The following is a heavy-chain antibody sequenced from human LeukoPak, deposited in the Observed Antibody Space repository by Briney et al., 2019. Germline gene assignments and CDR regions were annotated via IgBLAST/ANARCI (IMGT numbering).Heavy chain of an antibody. J-gene: IGHJ4*02. CDR1: GFTFSNYG. V-gene: IGHV3-33*01. D-gene: IGHD4-17*01. CDR3: ARDDDYGNYIDS. CDR2: IWYDGSNK. Sequence: PGRSLRLSCAASGFTFSNYGMHWVRQAPGKGLEWVAVIWYDGSNKYYADSVKSRFTISRDNSKNTLYLQMNSLRAEDTAVYYCARDDDYGNYIDSWGQGTLVTVSS.